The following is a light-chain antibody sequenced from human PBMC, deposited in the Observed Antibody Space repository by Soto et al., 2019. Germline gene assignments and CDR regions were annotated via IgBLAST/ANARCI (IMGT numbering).Light chain of an antibody. Sequence: QSALTQPASVSGSPGQSITISCTGTSSDVGGYKYVSWYQQHPGKAPKLMIYEVSDRPSGVSDRFSGSKSGNTDSLTISGLQVEDEADYYCSSYTSSSTLVFGGGTKLTVL. J-gene: IGLJ2*01. CDR1: SSDVGGYKY. CDR2: EVS. V-gene: IGLV2-14*01. CDR3: SSYTSSSTLV.